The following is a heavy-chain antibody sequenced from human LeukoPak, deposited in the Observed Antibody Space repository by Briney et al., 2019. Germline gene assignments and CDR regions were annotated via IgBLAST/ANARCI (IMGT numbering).Heavy chain of an antibody. V-gene: IGHV3-23*01. CDR1: GFTFSSYA. Sequence: GGSLRLSCAASGFTFSSYAMSWVRQAPGKGLEWVSAISGSGGSTYYADSVKGRFTISRDNSKNTLYLQMNSLRAEDTAVYYCAKDQGDDHVWGVMKRDNWFDPWGQRTLVTVSS. J-gene: IGHJ5*02. D-gene: IGHD3-16*01. CDR2: ISGSGGST. CDR3: AKDQGDDHVWGVMKRDNWFDP.